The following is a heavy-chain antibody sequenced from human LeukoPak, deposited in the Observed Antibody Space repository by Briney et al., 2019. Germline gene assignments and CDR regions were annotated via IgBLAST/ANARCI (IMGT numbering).Heavy chain of an antibody. V-gene: IGHV1-18*01. CDR1: GYTFTSYG. Sequence: GASVKVSCKASGYTFTSYGISWVRQAPGQGLEWMGWISAYNGNTNYAQKLQGRVTMTTDTSTSTAYMELRSLRSDDTAVYYCARVVRTTVVRYYYYYMDVWGKGATVNVSS. J-gene: IGHJ6*03. D-gene: IGHD4-23*01. CDR3: ARVVRTTVVRYYYYYMDV. CDR2: ISAYNGNT.